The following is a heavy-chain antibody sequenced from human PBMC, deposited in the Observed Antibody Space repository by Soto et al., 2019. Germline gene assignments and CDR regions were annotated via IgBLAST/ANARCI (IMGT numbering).Heavy chain of an antibody. J-gene: IGHJ4*02. D-gene: IGHD3-16*01. V-gene: IGHV1-46*01. CDR2: INPSGGST. CDR1: GYTFTSYG. CDR3: ARDRDSGGFDY. Sequence: ASVKVSCKASGYTFTSYGISWVRQAPGQGLEWMGIINPSGGSTSYAQKFQGRVTMTRDTSTSTVYMELSSLRSEDTAVYYCARDRDSGGFDYWGQGTLVTVSS.